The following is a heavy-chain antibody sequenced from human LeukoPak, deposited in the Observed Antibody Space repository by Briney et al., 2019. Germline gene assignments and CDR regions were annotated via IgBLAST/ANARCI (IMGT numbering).Heavy chain of an antibody. CDR3: AGFVTYYYDSSGYYPYDAFDI. CDR1: GGSFSGYY. V-gene: IGHV4-34*01. CDR2: INHSGST. Sequence: PSETLSLTCAVYGGSFSGYYWSWIRQPPGKGLEWIGEINHSGSTNYNPSLKSRVTISVDTSKNQFSLKLSSVTAADTAVYYCAGFVTYYYDSSGYYPYDAFDIWGQGTMVTVSS. J-gene: IGHJ3*02. D-gene: IGHD3-22*01.